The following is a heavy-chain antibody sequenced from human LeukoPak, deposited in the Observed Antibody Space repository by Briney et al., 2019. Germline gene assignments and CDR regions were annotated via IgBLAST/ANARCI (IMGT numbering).Heavy chain of an antibody. CDR1: GYTLTSYA. CDR3: ARGLVWDYYYYYMDV. V-gene: IGHV1-69*13. D-gene: IGHD1-14*01. J-gene: IGHJ6*03. CDR2: IIPIFGTA. Sequence: SVKVSCKASGYTLTSYAISWVRQAPGQGLEWMGGIIPIFGTANYAQKFQGRVTITAEESTSTAYMELSSLRSEDTAVYYCARGLVWDYYYYYMDVWGKGTTVTISS.